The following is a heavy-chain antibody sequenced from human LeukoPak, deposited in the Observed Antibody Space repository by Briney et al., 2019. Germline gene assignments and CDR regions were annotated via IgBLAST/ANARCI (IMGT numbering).Heavy chain of an antibody. J-gene: IGHJ4*02. CDR3: AREHQGIYYFDY. V-gene: IGHV3-21*01. CDR2: IGSSSPYI. CDR1: GFTFSSYS. D-gene: IGHD2-2*01. Sequence: GGSLRLSCAASGFTFSSYSMNWVRQAPGKGLEWVSSIGSSSPYIYYADSVKGRFTISRDNAKNSLYLQMNSLRAEDTAVYYCAREHQGIYYFDYWGQGTLVTVSS.